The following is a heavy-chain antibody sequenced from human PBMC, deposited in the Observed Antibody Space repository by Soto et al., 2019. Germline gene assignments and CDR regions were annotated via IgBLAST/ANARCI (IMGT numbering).Heavy chain of an antibody. Sequence: PGGSLRLSCAASGFTFSSCSMNWVRQAPGKGLEWVSSISSSSSYIYYADSVKGRFTISRDNAKNSLYLQMNSLRAEDTAVYYCARGLPRRYYGSGSYFGWYFDLWGRGTLVTVSS. V-gene: IGHV3-21*01. CDR2: ISSSSSYI. CDR3: ARGLPRRYYGSGSYFGWYFDL. D-gene: IGHD3-10*01. CDR1: GFTFSSCS. J-gene: IGHJ2*01.